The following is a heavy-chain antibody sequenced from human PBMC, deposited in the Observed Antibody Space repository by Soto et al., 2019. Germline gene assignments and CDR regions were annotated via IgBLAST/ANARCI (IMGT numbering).Heavy chain of an antibody. V-gene: IGHV4-4*02. J-gene: IGHJ4*02. CDR2: IYHSGST. CDR1: GGSISSSNW. Sequence: XGTLSLTCTVSGGSISSSNWWSCVRQPPGKGLEWIGEIYHSGSTNYNPSLKSRVTISVDKSKDQFSLKLNSVTAADTAVYYCARGWGIAAAGSDYWGQGTLVTVSS. CDR3: ARGWGIAAAGSDY. D-gene: IGHD6-13*01.